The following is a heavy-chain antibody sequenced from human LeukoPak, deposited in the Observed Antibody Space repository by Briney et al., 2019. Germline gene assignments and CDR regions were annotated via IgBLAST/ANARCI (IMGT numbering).Heavy chain of an antibody. J-gene: IGHJ4*02. CDR2: IYYSGST. Sequence: SETLSLTCTVSGGSISSSSYYWGWIRQPPGKGLEWIGSIYYSGSTYYNPSLKSRVTISVDTSKNQFSLKLSSVTAADTAVYYCARGRAYYDSSGYYSGDYWGQGTLVTVSS. D-gene: IGHD3-22*01. V-gene: IGHV4-39*01. CDR3: ARGRAYYDSSGYYSGDY. CDR1: GGSISSSSYY.